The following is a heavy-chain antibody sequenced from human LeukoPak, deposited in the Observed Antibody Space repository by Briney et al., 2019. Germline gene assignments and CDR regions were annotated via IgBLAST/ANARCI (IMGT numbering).Heavy chain of an antibody. V-gene: IGHV4-59*12. CDR3: ARGSNWGDY. Sequence: SETLSLTCTVSGGSISSDYWSWIRQPPGKGLEWIGYMYNSGSTNYNPSLKSRVTISVDMSKNQFSLRMSSVTAADTAVYYCARGSNWGDYWGQGTLVTVSS. CDR1: GGSISSDY. CDR2: MYNSGST. J-gene: IGHJ4*02. D-gene: IGHD7-27*01.